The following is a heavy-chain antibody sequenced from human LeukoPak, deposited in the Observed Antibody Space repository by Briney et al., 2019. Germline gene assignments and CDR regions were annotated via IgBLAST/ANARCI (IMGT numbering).Heavy chain of an antibody. V-gene: IGHV1-2*02. Sequence: ASVKVSCKASGYTFTDYYMHWVRQAPGQGLEWMGWINPNTGGTKSAQKFQGRVTMTRDTSINTAYMELSSLISDDTAVFYCARAGSSWTIPLDYWGQGTLVIVSS. D-gene: IGHD6-13*01. CDR2: INPNTGGT. CDR3: ARAGSSWTIPLDY. J-gene: IGHJ4*02. CDR1: GYTFTDYY.